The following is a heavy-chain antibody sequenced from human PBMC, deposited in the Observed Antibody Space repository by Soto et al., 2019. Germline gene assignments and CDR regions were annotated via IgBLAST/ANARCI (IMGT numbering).Heavy chain of an antibody. J-gene: IGHJ6*02. D-gene: IGHD6-13*01. CDR3: AKAMAAAVPAALGVMDV. V-gene: IGHV3-23*01. CDR1: GFTFSSYA. CDR2: ISGSGGST. Sequence: EVQLLESGGGLVQPGGSLRLSCAASGFTFSSYAMSWVRQAPGKGLEWVSAISGSGGSTYYADSVKGRFTSSRDNSKNTLYLQMNSLRAEDTAVYYCAKAMAAAVPAALGVMDVWGQGTTVTVSS.